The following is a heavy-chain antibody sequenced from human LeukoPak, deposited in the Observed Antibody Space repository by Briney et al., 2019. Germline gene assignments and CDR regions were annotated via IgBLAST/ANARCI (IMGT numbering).Heavy chain of an antibody. J-gene: IGHJ6*02. V-gene: IGHV1-69*05. Sequence: RASVKVSCKAFGGTFSSYAISWVRQAPGHGLEWMGGIIPIFGTANYAQKLQGRVTMTTDTSTSTAYMELRSLRSDDTAVYYCAAGGYCSSTSCYDPYYYYGMDVWGQGTTVTVSS. CDR1: GGTFSSYA. D-gene: IGHD2-2*01. CDR2: IIPIFGTA. CDR3: AAGGYCSSTSCYDPYYYYGMDV.